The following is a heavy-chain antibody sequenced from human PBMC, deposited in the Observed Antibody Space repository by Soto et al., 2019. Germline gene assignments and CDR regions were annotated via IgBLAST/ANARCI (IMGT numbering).Heavy chain of an antibody. CDR3: ARGSSSSYAYFDY. CDR1: GFTFSDYY. J-gene: IGHJ4*02. Sequence: QVQLVESGGGLVKPGGSLRLSCAASGFTFSDYYMSWIRQAPGKGLEWVSYISSSSRYTNYVDSVKGRFTISRDNAKNSLYVQMTSLRAEDTAVYYCARGSSSSYAYFDYWGQGTLVTVSS. D-gene: IGHD6-6*01. CDR2: ISSSSRYT. V-gene: IGHV3-11*06.